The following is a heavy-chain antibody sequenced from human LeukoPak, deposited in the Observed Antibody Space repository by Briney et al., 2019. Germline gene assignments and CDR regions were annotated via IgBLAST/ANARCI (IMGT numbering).Heavy chain of an antibody. CDR2: FDPEDGET. Sequence: GASVKVSCKVSGYTLTELSMHWVLQAPGKGLEWMGGFDPEDGETIYAQKFQGRVTMTEDTSTDTAYMELSSLRSEDTAVYYCATWLYSIAAAGYDYWGQGTLVTVSS. D-gene: IGHD6-13*01. CDR3: ATWLYSIAAAGYDY. CDR1: GYTLTELS. V-gene: IGHV1-24*01. J-gene: IGHJ4*02.